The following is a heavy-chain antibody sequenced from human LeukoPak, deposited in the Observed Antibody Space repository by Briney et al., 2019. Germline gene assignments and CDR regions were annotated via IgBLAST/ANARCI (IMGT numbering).Heavy chain of an antibody. CDR2: ISYDGSNK. Sequence: GESLRLSCAASGFTFSNYTMHWVRQAPGKGLEWLALISYDGSNKYYADSVKGRFTISRDNSKNTLYLQMNSLRAEDTAVYYCAREMATNTNWFDPWGQGTLVTVSS. CDR3: AREMATNTNWFDP. D-gene: IGHD5-24*01. CDR1: GFTFSNYT. J-gene: IGHJ5*02. V-gene: IGHV3-30*04.